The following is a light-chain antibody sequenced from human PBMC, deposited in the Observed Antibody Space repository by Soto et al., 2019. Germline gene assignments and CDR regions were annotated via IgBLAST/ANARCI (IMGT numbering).Light chain of an antibody. Sequence: EIVLTQSPGTLSLSPGERATLFCRASQSFTTSQLAWYQQRPGQAPRVLIFGASRRATGIPDRFSGSGSGTDFTLTISRLEPEDSAVYYCQQTFSTQISFGGGTTVEIK. V-gene: IGKV3-20*01. J-gene: IGKJ4*02. CDR3: QQTFSTQIS. CDR2: GAS. CDR1: QSFTTSQ.